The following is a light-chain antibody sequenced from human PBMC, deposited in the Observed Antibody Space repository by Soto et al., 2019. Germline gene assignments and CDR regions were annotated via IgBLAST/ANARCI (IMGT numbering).Light chain of an antibody. J-gene: IGKJ1*01. CDR3: QQRSIWPWT. Sequence: IVVTQSPGTRSLAPGGRATLSCRASQSVSSYLAWYQQKPGQAPRLLIYDASKRATGIPARFSGSGSGTDFTLTISSLEPEDFAVYYCQQRSIWPWTFGQGTKVDIK. CDR1: QSVSSY. V-gene: IGKV3-11*01. CDR2: DAS.